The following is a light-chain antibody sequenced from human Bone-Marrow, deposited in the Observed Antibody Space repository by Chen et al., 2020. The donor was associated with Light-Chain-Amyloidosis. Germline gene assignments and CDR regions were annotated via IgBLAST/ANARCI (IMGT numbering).Light chain of an antibody. Sequence: QSALTQPASVSGSPGQSITISCTGPSTDVGGYNYVSWYQQHPGKSPKLMIYDVSIRPSGVSNRFSGSKAGNTASLTISGLQAEDGADYYCSSSTSSSTLVFGGGTKLTVL. J-gene: IGLJ3*02. V-gene: IGLV2-14*01. CDR2: DVS. CDR3: SSSTSSSTLV. CDR1: STDVGGYNY.